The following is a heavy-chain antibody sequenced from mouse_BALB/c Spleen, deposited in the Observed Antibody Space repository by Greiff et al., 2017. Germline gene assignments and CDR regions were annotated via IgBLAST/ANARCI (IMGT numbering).Heavy chain of an antibody. D-gene: IGHD1-2*01. J-gene: IGHJ4*01. CDR1: GFTFSSFG. V-gene: IGHV5-17*02. CDR3: AREGTHYFYAMDY. CDR2: ISSGSSTI. Sequence: EVMLVESGGGLVQPGGSRKLSCAASGFTFSSFGMHWVRQAPEKGLEWVAYISSGSSTIYYADTVKGRFTISRDNPKNTLFLQMTSLRSEDTAMYYCAREGTHYFYAMDYWGQGTSVTVSS.